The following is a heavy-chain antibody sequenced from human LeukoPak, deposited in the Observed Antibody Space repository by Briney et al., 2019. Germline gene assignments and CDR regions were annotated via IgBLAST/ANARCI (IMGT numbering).Heavy chain of an antibody. CDR1: GYTFTGYY. CDR2: INPNSGGT. V-gene: IGHV1-2*02. Sequence: GASVKVSCKASGYTFTGYYMHWVRQAPGQGLEWMGWINPNSGGTNYAQKFQGRVTMTRDTSISTAYMELSRLRSDDTAVYYCASPAYLFYYDGSTYYPPWGRGPLVTVSS. D-gene: IGHD3-22*01. J-gene: IGHJ5*02. CDR3: ASPAYLFYYDGSTYYPP.